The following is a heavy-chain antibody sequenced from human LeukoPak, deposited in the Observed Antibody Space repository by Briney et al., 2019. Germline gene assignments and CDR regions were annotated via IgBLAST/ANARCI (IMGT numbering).Heavy chain of an antibody. V-gene: IGHV3-74*01. CDR2: INIDGSST. CDR1: GFTFSRYW. J-gene: IGHJ3*02. CDR3: AKVVSNITMIVVAFDAFDI. D-gene: IGHD3-22*01. Sequence: GGSLRLSCAASGFTFSRYWMHWVRQAPGQGLVWVSRINIDGSSTSYADSVKGRFTISRDNSKNTLYLQMNSLRAEDTAVYYCAKVVSNITMIVVAFDAFDIWGQGTMVTVSS.